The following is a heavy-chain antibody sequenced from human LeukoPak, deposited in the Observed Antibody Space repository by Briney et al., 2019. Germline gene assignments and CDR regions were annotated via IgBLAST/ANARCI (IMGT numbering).Heavy chain of an antibody. J-gene: IGHJ4*02. D-gene: IGHD6-13*01. CDR3: ARDWIIGAAGAAGY. CDR2: INPNSGGT. V-gene: IGHV1-2*02. Sequence: ASVKVSCKASGYTFTGYYMHWVRQAPGQGLEWMGWINPNSGGTNYAQKFQGRVTMTRDTSISTAYMELSRLRSDDTAVYYCARDWIIGAAGAAGYWGQGTLVTVSS. CDR1: GYTFTGYY.